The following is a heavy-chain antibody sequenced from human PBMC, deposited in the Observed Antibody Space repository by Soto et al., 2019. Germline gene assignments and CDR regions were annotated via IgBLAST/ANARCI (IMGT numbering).Heavy chain of an antibody. CDR1: GFTFGDYY. V-gene: IGHV3-11*06. Sequence: GGSLRLSCAASGFTFGDYYMSWIRQAPGKGLEWVSYISSSSSYTNYADSVKGRFTISRDNAKNSLYLQMNSLRAEDTAVYYCARDRTAAGSKRCFDPWGQGTLVSVSS. CDR2: ISSSSSYT. D-gene: IGHD6-13*01. CDR3: ARDRTAAGSKRCFDP. J-gene: IGHJ5*02.